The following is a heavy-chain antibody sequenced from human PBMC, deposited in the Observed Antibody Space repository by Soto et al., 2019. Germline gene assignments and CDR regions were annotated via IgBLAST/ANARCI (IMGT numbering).Heavy chain of an antibody. Sequence: ASVKVSCKASGYTFTSYSMHWVRQAPGQRLEWMGWINAGNGNTKYSQKFQGRVTITRDTSASTAYMELSSLRSEDTAVYYCARDDSGFSGSHYIDYFNYWGQGALVTVSS. J-gene: IGHJ4*02. CDR2: INAGNGNT. V-gene: IGHV1-3*01. CDR1: GYTFTSYS. D-gene: IGHD1-26*01. CDR3: ARDDSGFSGSHYIDYFNY.